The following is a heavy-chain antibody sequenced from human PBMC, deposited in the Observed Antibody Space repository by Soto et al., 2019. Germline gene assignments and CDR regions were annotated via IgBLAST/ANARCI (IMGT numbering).Heavy chain of an antibody. Sequence: HPGGSLRLSCAASGFTFSSYAMSWVRQAPGKGLEWVAAIWYDGSNKYYADSVKGRFTISRDNSKNTLYLQMNSLRAEDTAVYYCARDLHDYLYYWGRGSLVTVSS. V-gene: IGHV3-33*08. CDR1: GFTFSSYA. CDR2: IWYDGSNK. CDR3: ARDLHDYLYY. J-gene: IGHJ4*02.